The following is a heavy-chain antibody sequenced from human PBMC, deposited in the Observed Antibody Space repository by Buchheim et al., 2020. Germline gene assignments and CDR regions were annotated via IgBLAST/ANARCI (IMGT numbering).Heavy chain of an antibody. CDR2: ISTRRTT. Sequence: EVQLVESGGGLVQPGGSLRLSCSASRFTFSSYSMNWVRQAPGKGLEWVSYISTRRTTYYADSVKGRFTISRDNAKNSLYLQMNSLRAEDTGMYSCATDSGLYSGSYWGYWGQGTL. J-gene: IGHJ4*02. CDR1: RFTFSSYS. D-gene: IGHD1-26*01. V-gene: IGHV3-48*01. CDR3: ATDSGLYSGSYWGY.